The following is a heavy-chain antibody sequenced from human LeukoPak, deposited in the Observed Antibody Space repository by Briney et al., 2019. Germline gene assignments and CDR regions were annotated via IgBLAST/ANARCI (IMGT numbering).Heavy chain of an antibody. V-gene: IGHV4-30-4*08. CDR2: IYYSGST. CDR3: ARARWQWLDHAFDI. D-gene: IGHD6-19*01. CDR1: GGSISSGDYY. Sequence: SETLSLTCTVSGGSISSGDYYWSWIRQPPGKGLEWIGYIYYSGSTYYNPSLKSRVTISVDTSKNQFSRKLSSVTAADTAVYYCARARWQWLDHAFDIWGQGTMVTVSS. J-gene: IGHJ3*02.